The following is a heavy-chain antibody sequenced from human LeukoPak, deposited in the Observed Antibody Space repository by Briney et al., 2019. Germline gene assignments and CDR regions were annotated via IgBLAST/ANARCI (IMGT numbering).Heavy chain of an antibody. D-gene: IGHD2/OR15-2a*01. CDR2: ISSSSLYI. J-gene: IGHJ3*02. CDR1: GFTLSTYS. Sequence: GGSLRLSCAASGFTLSTYSLNWVRQAPGKGLEWVSSISSSSLYIYYADSVKGRFTISRDNAKNSLYLQMNSLRAEDTAVYYCARERPGLSDAFDIWGQGTMVTVSS. CDR3: ARERPGLSDAFDI. V-gene: IGHV3-21*01.